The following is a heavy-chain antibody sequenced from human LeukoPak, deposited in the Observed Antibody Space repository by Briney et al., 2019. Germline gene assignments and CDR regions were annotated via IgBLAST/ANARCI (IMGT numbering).Heavy chain of an antibody. D-gene: IGHD6-6*01. V-gene: IGHV3-7*01. Sequence: GGSLRLSCAASGFTISSYWMSWVRQAPGKGLEWMANIKQDGSEKYYVDSVKGRFTISRDNAKNSLYLQMNSLRAEHTAVYYCARDRIAARPYYFDYWGQGTLVTVS. CDR3: ARDRIAARPYYFDY. CDR2: IKQDGSEK. J-gene: IGHJ4*02. CDR1: GFTISSYW.